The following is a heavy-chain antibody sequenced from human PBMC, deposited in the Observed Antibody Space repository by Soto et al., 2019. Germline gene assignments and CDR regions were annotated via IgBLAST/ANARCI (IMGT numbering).Heavy chain of an antibody. V-gene: IGHV3-30*18. CDR1: GFTFSNYG. Sequence: QVQLVESGGGVVQPGRSLRLSCAASGFTFSNYGMHWVRQAPGKGLEWVAVISYHGSDKYYADSVKGRFTISRDNSKNTLYLQMHSLRAEDTTVYYCAKDHVTTTVTTVGYWGQGTLVTVPS. J-gene: IGHJ4*02. D-gene: IGHD4-17*01. CDR2: ISYHGSDK. CDR3: AKDHVTTTVTTVGY.